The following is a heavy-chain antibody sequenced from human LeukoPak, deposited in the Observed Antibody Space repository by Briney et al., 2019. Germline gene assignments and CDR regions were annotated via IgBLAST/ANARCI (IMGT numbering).Heavy chain of an antibody. J-gene: IGHJ5*02. CDR2: INHSGST. CDR1: GGSFSGYY. V-gene: IGHV4-34*01. Sequence: SETLSLTCAVYGGSFSGYYWSWIRQPPGKGLEWIGEINHSGSTNYNPSLKSRVTISVDTSKNQFSLKLSSATAADTAVYYCARGHRIAARRGWFDPWGQGTLVTVSS. CDR3: ARGHRIAARRGWFDP. D-gene: IGHD6-6*01.